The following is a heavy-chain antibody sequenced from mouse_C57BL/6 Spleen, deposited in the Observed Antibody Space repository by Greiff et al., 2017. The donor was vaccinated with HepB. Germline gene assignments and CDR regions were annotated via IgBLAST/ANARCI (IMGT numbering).Heavy chain of an antibody. V-gene: IGHV14-1*01. CDR1: GFNIKDYY. CDR3: TAPDDYGQYYAMDY. J-gene: IGHJ4*01. CDR2: IDPEDGGT. Sequence: EVQLQQSGAELVRPGASVKLSCTASGFNIKDYYMHWVKQRPDQGLEWIGRIDPEDGGTEYAPKLQGKSTMIADTSSRAAYLQLSSRTSEDTSVYYCTAPDDYGQYYAMDYWGQGASATVSS. D-gene: IGHD1-1*01.